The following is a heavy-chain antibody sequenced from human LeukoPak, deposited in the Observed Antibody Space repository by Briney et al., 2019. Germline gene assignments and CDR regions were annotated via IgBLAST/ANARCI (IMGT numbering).Heavy chain of an antibody. CDR1: GFPFSNYA. CDR3: VKLVGVGELFWGHFLEDF. Sequence: GGSLRLSCAASGFPFSNYAMSWVRQAPGKGLEWVSAISGSGDSTYYADSVKGRFTISRDNSKNTLYLQMNSLRAEDTAVYYCVKLVGVGELFWGHFLEDFWGQGTLVTVSS. V-gene: IGHV3-23*01. CDR2: ISGSGDST. J-gene: IGHJ4*02. D-gene: IGHD3-10*01.